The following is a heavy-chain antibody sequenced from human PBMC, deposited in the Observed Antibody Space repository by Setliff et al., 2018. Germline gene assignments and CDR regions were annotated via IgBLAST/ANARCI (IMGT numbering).Heavy chain of an antibody. Sequence: SETLSLTCNVYGGSFDTYYWSWIRQPPGKGLEWFGEINQSGSGDYNPSFKGRVTISVDTSKKQFSLTLTSVTAADTALYYCRQAVIGRDVFDIWGQGTVVTVSS. J-gene: IGHJ3*02. CDR3: RQAVIGRDVFDI. D-gene: IGHD1-1*01. V-gene: IGHV4-34*01. CDR1: GGSFDTYY. CDR2: INQSGSG.